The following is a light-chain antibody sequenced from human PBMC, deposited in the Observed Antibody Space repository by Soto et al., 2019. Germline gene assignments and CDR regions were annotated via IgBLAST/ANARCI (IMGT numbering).Light chain of an antibody. CDR2: KAS. Sequence: MRVAQAPTIQPASGRVRDTITCRASENIGAWLAWYQQKPGKAPKLLIYKASSLESGVPSRFSGVVSGTELTVIIIRSQPDGFATYYSHECHSYAATFGQGTKVDIK. V-gene: IGKV1-5*03. CDR1: ENIGAW. J-gene: IGKJ1*01. CDR3: HECHSYAAT.